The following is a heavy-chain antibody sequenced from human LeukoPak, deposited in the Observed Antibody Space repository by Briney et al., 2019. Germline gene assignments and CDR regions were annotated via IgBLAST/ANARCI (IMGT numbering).Heavy chain of an antibody. CDR3: ARDDNFQFDS. Sequence: GASVKVSCKASGYTFTAYYMHWARQAPGQGLEWMGWINPNTGGTNYAPKFQGRVTMTRDTSISTAYMVLSSLTFDDTAVYYCARDDNFQFDSWGQGTLVTVSS. J-gene: IGHJ4*02. CDR2: INPNTGGT. D-gene: IGHD1-1*01. CDR1: GYTFTAYY. V-gene: IGHV1-2*02.